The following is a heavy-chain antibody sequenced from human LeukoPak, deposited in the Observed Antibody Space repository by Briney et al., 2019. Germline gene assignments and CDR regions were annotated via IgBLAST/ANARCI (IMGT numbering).Heavy chain of an antibody. Sequence: PSETLSLTCAVYGGSFSGYYWSWIRQPPGKGLEWIGEINHSGSTNYNPSLKSRVTISVDTSKNQFSLKLSSVTAADTAVYYCARYNWNAGGFDYWGQGTLVTVSS. V-gene: IGHV4-34*01. CDR3: ARYNWNAGGFDY. D-gene: IGHD1-1*01. CDR2: INHSGST. J-gene: IGHJ4*02. CDR1: GGSFSGYY.